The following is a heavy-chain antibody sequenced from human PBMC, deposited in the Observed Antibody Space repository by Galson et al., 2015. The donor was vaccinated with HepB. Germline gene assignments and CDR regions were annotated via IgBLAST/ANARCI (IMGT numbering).Heavy chain of an antibody. D-gene: IGHD3-3*01. CDR1: GYTFTSYG. J-gene: IGHJ6*02. CDR2: ISAYNGNT. Sequence: SVKVSCKASGYTFTSYGISWVRQAPGQGLEWMGWISAYNGNTNYAQKLQGRVTMTTDTSTSTAYMELRSLRSDDTAVYYCARASGFLEWLLSYYYYYGMDVWGQGTTVTVSS. CDR3: ARASGFLEWLLSYYYYYGMDV. V-gene: IGHV1-18*01.